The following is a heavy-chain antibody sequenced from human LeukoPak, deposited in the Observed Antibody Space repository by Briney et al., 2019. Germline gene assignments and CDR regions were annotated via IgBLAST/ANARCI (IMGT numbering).Heavy chain of an antibody. CDR2: IYTSGST. CDR3: AMRERLAAAFDY. D-gene: IGHD6-13*01. J-gene: IGHJ4*01. V-gene: IGHV4-61*02. Sequence: SQTLSLTCTVSGGSISSASYYWSWIRPPAGKGLEWIGRIYTSGSTNYNPSLKSRVTISVDTSKNQFSLKLSSVTAADTAVYYCAMRERLAAAFDYWGHGTLVTVSS. CDR1: GGSISSASYY.